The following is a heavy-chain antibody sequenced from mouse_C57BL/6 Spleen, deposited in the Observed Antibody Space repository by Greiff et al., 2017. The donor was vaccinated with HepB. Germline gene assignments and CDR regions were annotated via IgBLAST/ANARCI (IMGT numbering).Heavy chain of an antibody. V-gene: IGHV1-52*01. J-gene: IGHJ2*01. D-gene: IGHD2-3*01. CDR1: GYTFTSYW. CDR2: IDPSDSET. CDR3: ARLYDGYYFDY. Sequence: VKLQQPGAELVRPGSSVKLSCKASGYTFTSYWMHWVKQRPIQGLEWIGNIDPSDSETHYNQKFKDKATLTVDKSSSTAYMQLSSLTSEDSAVYYCARLYDGYYFDYWGQGTTLTVSS.